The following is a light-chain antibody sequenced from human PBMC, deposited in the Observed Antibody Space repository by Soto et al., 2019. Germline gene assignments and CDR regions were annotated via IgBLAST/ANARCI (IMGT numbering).Light chain of an antibody. CDR1: QSVSKY. CDR3: QQRSNWPQIT. J-gene: IGKJ4*01. Sequence: EIVLTQSPATLSLSPGERATLSCRASQSVSKYLAWYQQKPGQAPRLLIHDASNRATGIPARFSGSGSGTDFTLTISSLEPEDFGVYYGQQRSNWPQITFGGGTKVE. V-gene: IGKV3-11*01. CDR2: DAS.